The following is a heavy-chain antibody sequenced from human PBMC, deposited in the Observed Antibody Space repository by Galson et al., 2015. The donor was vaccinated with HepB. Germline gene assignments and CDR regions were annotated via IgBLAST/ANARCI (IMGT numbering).Heavy chain of an antibody. CDR2: INAGNGNT. Sequence: SVKVSCKASGYTFTSYAMHWVRQAPGQRLEWMGWINAGNGNTKYSQKFQGRVTITRDTSASTAYMELSSLRSEDTAVYYCARDYCSSTSTYPPGAFDIWGQGTMVTVSS. D-gene: IGHD2-2*01. V-gene: IGHV1-3*01. CDR1: GYTFTSYA. J-gene: IGHJ3*02. CDR3: ARDYCSSTSTYPPGAFDI.